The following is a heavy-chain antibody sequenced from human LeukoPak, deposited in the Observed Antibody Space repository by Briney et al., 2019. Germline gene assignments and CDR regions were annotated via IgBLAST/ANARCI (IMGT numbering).Heavy chain of an antibody. CDR1: GFTFSSYG. V-gene: IGHV3-33*01. J-gene: IGHJ3*02. CDR3: AREGGPRYYYDSSGTQSSSNAFDI. Sequence: PGRSLRLSCAASGFTFSSYGMHWVRQAPGKGLEWVAVIWHDGSNKYYADSVKGRFTISRDNSKNTLYLQMNSLRAEDTAVYYCAREGGPRYYYDSSGTQSSSNAFDIWGQGTMVTVSS. CDR2: IWHDGSNK. D-gene: IGHD3-22*01.